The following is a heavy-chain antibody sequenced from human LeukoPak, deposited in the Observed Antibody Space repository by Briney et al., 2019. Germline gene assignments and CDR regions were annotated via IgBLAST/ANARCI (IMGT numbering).Heavy chain of an antibody. D-gene: IGHD3-22*01. CDR3: ARVGSTDSPHAFDI. CDR1: GFTFSSYW. J-gene: IGHJ3*02. Sequence: PGGSLRVSCAASGFTFSSYWMDWVRQAPGKGLVWVSGINSDGTMTRYAESVKGRFTISRDNAKNTLYLQMNSLRAEDTAVYYCARVGSTDSPHAFDIWGQGTTVSVSS. V-gene: IGHV3-74*01. CDR2: INSDGTMT.